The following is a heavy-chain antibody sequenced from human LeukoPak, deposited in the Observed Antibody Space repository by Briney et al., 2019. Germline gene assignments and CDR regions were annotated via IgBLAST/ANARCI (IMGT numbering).Heavy chain of an antibody. J-gene: IGHJ5*02. D-gene: IGHD3-16*02. V-gene: IGHV4-34*01. CDR2: INHSGST. Sequence: SETLSLTCAVYGGSFSGYYWSWIRQPPGKGLEWIGEINHSGSTNYNPSLKSRVTISVDTSKNQFSLKLSSVTAADTAVYYCARLYYDYVWGSYRRRGFDPWGQGTLVTVSS. CDR1: GGSFSGYY. CDR3: ARLYYDYVWGSYRRRGFDP.